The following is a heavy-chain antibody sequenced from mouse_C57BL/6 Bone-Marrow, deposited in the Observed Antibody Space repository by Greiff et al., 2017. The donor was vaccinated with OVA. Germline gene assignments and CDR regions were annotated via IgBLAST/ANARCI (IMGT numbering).Heavy chain of an antibody. CDR1: GYSITSGYY. J-gene: IGHJ2*01. CDR3: ARDLVYYFDY. CDR2: ISYDGSN. V-gene: IGHV3-6*01. Sequence: EVQRVESGPGLVKPSQSLSLTCSVTGYSITSGYYWNWIRQFPGTKLEWMGYISYDGSNNYNPSLKNRISITRDTSKNQFFLKLNSVTTEDTATYYCARDLVYYFDYWGQGTTLTVSS.